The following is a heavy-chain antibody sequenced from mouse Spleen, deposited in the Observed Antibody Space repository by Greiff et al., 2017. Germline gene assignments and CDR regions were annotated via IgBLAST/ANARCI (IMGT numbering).Heavy chain of an antibody. D-gene: IGHD1-1*01. J-gene: IGHJ1*03. CDR1: GYSFTDYN. CDR2: INPNYGTT. Sequence: VHVKQSGPELVKPGASVKISCKASGYSFTDYNMNWVKQSNGKSLEWIGVINPNYGTTSYNQKFKGKATLTVDQSSSTAYMQLNSLTSEDSAVYYCALYGSSYPYWYFDVWGTGTTVTVSS. V-gene: IGHV1-39*01. CDR3: ALYGSSYPYWYFDV.